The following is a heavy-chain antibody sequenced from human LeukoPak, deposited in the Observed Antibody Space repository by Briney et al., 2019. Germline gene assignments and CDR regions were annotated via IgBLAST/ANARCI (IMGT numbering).Heavy chain of an antibody. Sequence: PGGSLRLSCAASGFTFDDYAMHWVRQAPGKGLEWVSLISWDGGSTYYADSVKGRFTISRDNSKNSLYLQMNSLRAEDTALYYCAKEGGSDFDYWGQGTLVTVSS. D-gene: IGHD1-26*01. J-gene: IGHJ4*02. CDR1: GFTFDDYA. CDR2: ISWDGGST. CDR3: AKEGGSDFDY. V-gene: IGHV3-43D*04.